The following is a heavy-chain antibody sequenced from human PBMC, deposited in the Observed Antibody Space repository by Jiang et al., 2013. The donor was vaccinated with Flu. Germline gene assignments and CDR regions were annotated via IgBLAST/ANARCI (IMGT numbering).Heavy chain of an antibody. CDR2: INTNTGDP. CDR1: GYPFTSYA. Sequence: ELKKPGASVKVSCKASGYPFTSYAINWVRQAPGQGLEWMGWINTNTGDPTYAQGLTGRFVFSLDTSVNTASLQISSLKAEDTAVYYCARDFGQLGFDSWGQGTLVTVSS. V-gene: IGHV7-4-1*02. D-gene: IGHD6-13*01. CDR3: ARDFGQLGFDS. J-gene: IGHJ4*02.